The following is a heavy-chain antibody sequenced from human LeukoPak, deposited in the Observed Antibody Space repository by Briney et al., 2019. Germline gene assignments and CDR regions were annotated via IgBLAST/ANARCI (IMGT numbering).Heavy chain of an antibody. CDR1: GYTFTRLA. Sequence: ASVKVSCKASGYTFTRLAMNWVRQAPGQGLEWMGWINTNTGSPTYAQGFTGRFVFSVDTSVSTAYPQISSLEPEDTAVYYCAKRAAGGPYFEHWGQGTLVTVSS. V-gene: IGHV7-4-1*02. D-gene: IGHD6-25*01. CDR2: INTNTGSP. J-gene: IGHJ4*02. CDR3: AKRAAGGPYFEH.